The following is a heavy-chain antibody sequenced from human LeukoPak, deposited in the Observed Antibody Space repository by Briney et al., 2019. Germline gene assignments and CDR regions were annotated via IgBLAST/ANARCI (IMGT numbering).Heavy chain of an antibody. D-gene: IGHD2-2*01. V-gene: IGHV5-51*01. Sequence: GESLKISCQGTGYTFTTHWIGWVRQMPGKGLEWMGIIYPGDSDTGYSPSFQGQVTISADKSISTAYLQWSSLKASNTAMYYCARPGAYQLHLDAFDIWGQGTMVTVSS. J-gene: IGHJ3*02. CDR1: GYTFTTHW. CDR3: ARPGAYQLHLDAFDI. CDR2: IYPGDSDT.